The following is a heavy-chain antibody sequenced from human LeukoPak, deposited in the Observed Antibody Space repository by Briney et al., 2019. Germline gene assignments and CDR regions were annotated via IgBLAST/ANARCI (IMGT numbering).Heavy chain of an antibody. CDR2: IIPVFHTA. D-gene: IGHD3-22*01. V-gene: IGHV1-69*05. J-gene: IGHJ3*02. CDR1: GESFSSHG. CDR3: ARDYNFDSSPYDDGLDI. Sequence: ASVKVSCKTSGESFSSHGISWVRQAPGQGLEWMGGIIPVFHTAKYVQNFQDRLTITTDESTDTVYMELSSLRSEDTAVYYCARDYNFDSSPYDDGLDIWGQGTMVTVSS.